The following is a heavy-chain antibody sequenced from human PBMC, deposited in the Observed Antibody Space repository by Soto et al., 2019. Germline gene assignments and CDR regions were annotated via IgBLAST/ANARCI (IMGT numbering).Heavy chain of an antibody. D-gene: IGHD4-17*01. CDR2: ISTSKGDA. J-gene: IGHJ4*02. V-gene: IGHV1-18*01. Sequence: QVQLVQSGVEVKKPGASVKVSCKASGYTFTSYGISWVRQAPGQGLEWMGWISTSKGDAGYAQKLQGRVTMTTDTSTSTAYMELRSLRSDDTAVYYCARDLHYIRYFWGQGTLVTVSS. CDR3: ARDLHYIRYF. CDR1: GYTFTSYG.